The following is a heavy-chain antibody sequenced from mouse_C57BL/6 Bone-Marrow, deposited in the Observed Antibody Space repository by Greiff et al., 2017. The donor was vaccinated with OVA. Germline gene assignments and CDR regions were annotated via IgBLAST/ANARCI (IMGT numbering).Heavy chain of an antibody. J-gene: IGHJ4*01. D-gene: IGHD1-1*01. V-gene: IGHV2-6*03. Sequence: QVQLQQSGPGLVAPSQSLSITCTVSGFSLTSYGVHWVRQPPGKGLEWLVVIWSDGSTTYNSALKSRLSISNDNANSQVFLKMNSLQTDDPAMYYCARSTVEDYYAMDYWGQGTSVTVSS. CDR2: IWSDGST. CDR1: GFSLTSYG. CDR3: ARSTVEDYYAMDY.